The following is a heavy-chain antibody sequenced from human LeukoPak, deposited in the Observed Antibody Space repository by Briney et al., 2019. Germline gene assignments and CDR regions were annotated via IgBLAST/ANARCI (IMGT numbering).Heavy chain of an antibody. CDR2: INPNSGGP. Sequence: ASVKVSCKASGYTFTGYYMHWLRQAPGQGLEWTGRINPNSGGPNYAQKLQPRVTMPRDTSISPAPLELSRQSSDDTAVYSCARTDCWGQGTLVTVSS. J-gene: IGHJ4*02. CDR3: ARTDC. CDR1: GYTFTGYY. V-gene: IGHV1-2*06.